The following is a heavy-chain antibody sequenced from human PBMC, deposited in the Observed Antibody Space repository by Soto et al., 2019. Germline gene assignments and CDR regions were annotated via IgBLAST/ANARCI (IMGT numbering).Heavy chain of an antibody. CDR2: ISDSGGST. CDR3: ARAIDYDILTGYPAPPDY. D-gene: IGHD3-9*01. J-gene: IGHJ4*02. V-gene: IGHV3-23*01. CDR1: GGSFSGYY. Sequence: LTCAVYGGSFSGYYWSWVRQAPGKGLEWVSAISDSGGSTYYADSVKGRFTISRENAKNSLYLQMNSLRAGDTAVYYCARAIDYDILTGYPAPPDYWGQGTLVTVSS.